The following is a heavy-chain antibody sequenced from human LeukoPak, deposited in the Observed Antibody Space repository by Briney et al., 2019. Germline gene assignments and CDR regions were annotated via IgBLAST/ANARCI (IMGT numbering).Heavy chain of an antibody. CDR3: ARDEEFYYYMDV. J-gene: IGHJ6*03. D-gene: IGHD3-10*01. CDR2: IYTSGST. V-gene: IGHV4-61*02. CDR1: GGSISSGSYY. Sequence: PSETLSLTCTVSGGSISSGSYYWSWIRQPAGKGLEWIGRIYTSGSTNYNPSLKSRVTISVDTSKNQFSLKLSSVTAADTAVYYCARDEEFYYYMDVWGKGTTVTVSS.